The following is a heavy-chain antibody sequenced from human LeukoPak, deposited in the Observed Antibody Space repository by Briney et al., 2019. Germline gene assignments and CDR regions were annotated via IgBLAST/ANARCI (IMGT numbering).Heavy chain of an antibody. J-gene: IGHJ4*02. D-gene: IGHD3-3*01. Sequence: KASETLSLTCTVSGGSISSGGYYWSRIRQHPGKGLEWIGYIYYSGSANYNPSLKSRVTISVDTSKNQFSLKLSSVTAADTAVYYCARHSEWLYAFDYWGQGTLVTVSS. CDR3: ARHSEWLYAFDY. CDR1: GGSISSGGYY. CDR2: IYYSGSA. V-gene: IGHV4-61*08.